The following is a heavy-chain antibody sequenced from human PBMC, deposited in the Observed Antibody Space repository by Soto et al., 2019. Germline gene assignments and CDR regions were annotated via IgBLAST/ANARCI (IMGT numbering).Heavy chain of an antibody. J-gene: IGHJ6*02. D-gene: IGHD2-2*01. CDR3: AREEEMPYYYYGLDV. V-gene: IGHV1-18*01. CDR1: GYTFTTYG. Sequence: QVQLVQSGAEVRKPGASVKVSCKASGYTFTTYGITWVRQAPGQGLEWMGWISGYDGHTKYAQKFQGRIIMTTDTSTSTVYMDVWSLRSDDTAVYYCAREEEMPYYYYGLDVWGQGTTVTVSS. CDR2: ISGYDGHT.